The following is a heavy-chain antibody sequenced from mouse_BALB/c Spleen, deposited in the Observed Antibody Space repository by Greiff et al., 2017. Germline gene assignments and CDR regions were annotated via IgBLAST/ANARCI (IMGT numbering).Heavy chain of an antibody. V-gene: IGHV2-6-7*01. Sequence: QVQLQQSGPGLVAPSQSLSITCTVSGFSLTGYGVNWVRQPPGKGLEWLGMIWGDGSTDYNSALKSRLSISKDNSKSQVFLKMNSLQTDDTARYYCARWWGYDAYAMDYWGQGTSVTVSS. CDR1: GFSLTGYG. CDR2: IWGDGST. D-gene: IGHD2-14*01. CDR3: ARWWGYDAYAMDY. J-gene: IGHJ4*01.